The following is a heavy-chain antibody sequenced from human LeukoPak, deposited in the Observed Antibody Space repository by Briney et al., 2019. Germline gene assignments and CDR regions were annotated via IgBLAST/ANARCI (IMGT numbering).Heavy chain of an antibody. J-gene: IGHJ4*02. CDR1: GYTFTGYH. V-gene: IGHV1-2*06. D-gene: IGHD2-2*01. CDR2: INPTSGDT. CDR3: ARDYCSSTSCLFDY. Sequence: GASVKVSCKASGYTFTGYHMHWVRQAPGQGLEWMGRINPTSGDTNYAQKFQGGVTMTRDTSISTAYMELSRLRSDDTAVYYCARDYCSSTSCLFDYWGQGTLVTVSS.